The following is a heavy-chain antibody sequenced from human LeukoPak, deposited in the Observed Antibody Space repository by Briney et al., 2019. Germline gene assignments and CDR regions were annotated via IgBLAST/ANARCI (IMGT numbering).Heavy chain of an antibody. V-gene: IGHV1-69*13. Sequence: SVKVSCKASGGTFSSYAISWVRQAPGQGLEWMGGIVPIFGTANYAQKFQGRVTITADESTSTAYMELSSLRSEDTAVYYCARGYDSSADYFDYWGQGTLVTVSS. CDR1: GGTFSSYA. J-gene: IGHJ4*02. D-gene: IGHD3-22*01. CDR2: IVPIFGTA. CDR3: ARGYDSSADYFDY.